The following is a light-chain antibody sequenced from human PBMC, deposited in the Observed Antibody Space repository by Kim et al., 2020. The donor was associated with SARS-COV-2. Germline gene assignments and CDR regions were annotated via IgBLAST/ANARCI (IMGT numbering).Light chain of an antibody. CDR3: LQHSGYPYT. Sequence: SASVGDRVTLTGRASQGISNNLARFQQKPGKVPQRLIYAASSLQSVVPSRFSGSGSGTEFTLTISSLQPEDFASYYCLQHSGYPYTFGQGTKLEIK. V-gene: IGKV1-17*03. CDR2: AAS. CDR1: QGISNN. J-gene: IGKJ2*01.